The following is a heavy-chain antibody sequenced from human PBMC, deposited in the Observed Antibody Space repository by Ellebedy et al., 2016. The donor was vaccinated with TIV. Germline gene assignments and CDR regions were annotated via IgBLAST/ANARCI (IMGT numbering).Heavy chain of an antibody. CDR2: INPNNSDT. D-gene: IGHD1-1*01. V-gene: IGHV1-2*02. CDR3: ARDPPGTGDSYFDL. J-gene: IGHJ2*01. Sequence: ASVKVSCKASGYTFSGYYVHWVRQAPGQGLERMGWINPNNSDTNYAQKFQGRVTMTRDTSISTAYMDLSRLRSDDTAVYYCARDPPGTGDSYFDLWGRGTLVTVSS. CDR1: GYTFSGYY.